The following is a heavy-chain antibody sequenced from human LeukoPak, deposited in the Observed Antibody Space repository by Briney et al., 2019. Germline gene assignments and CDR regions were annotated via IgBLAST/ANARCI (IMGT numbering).Heavy chain of an antibody. V-gene: IGHV5-10-1*01. D-gene: IGHD3-10*01. Sequence: GESLKISCKGSGYSFNSYWITWVRQMPGKGLEWMGRIDPSDSYGNFSPSFQGHVTISVDKSISTAYLQWSSLKASDTAMYYCARLYYFGSGGHAFDIWGQGTMVTVSS. CDR2: IDPSDSYG. CDR3: ARLYYFGSGGHAFDI. CDR1: GYSFNSYW. J-gene: IGHJ3*02.